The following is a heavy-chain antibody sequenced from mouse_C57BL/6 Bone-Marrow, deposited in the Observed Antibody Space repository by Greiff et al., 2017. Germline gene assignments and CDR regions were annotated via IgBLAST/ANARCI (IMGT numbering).Heavy chain of an antibody. CDR1: GFTIKDYY. Sequence: EVQLQQSGAELVRPGASVKLSCTASGFTIKDYYMHWVKQRPEQGRRGIGSLYPEDGDTESPPKFQGQATMTAAPSSNTAYLQLSSLTSEDTAVYSCTTCYSFDYWGQGTTLTVSS. J-gene: IGHJ2*01. CDR3: TTCYSFDY. V-gene: IGHV14-1*01. CDR2: LYPEDGDT.